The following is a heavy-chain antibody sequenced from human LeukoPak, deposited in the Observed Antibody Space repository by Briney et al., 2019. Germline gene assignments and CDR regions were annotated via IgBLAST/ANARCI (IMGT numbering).Heavy chain of an antibody. CDR2: ISWNSGSI. J-gene: IGHJ5*02. Sequence: GRSLRLSCAASGFTFDDYAMHWVRQAPGKGLEWVSGISWNSGSIGYADSVKGRFTISRDNAKNSLYLQMNSLRAEDTALYYCAKDIRGYSYGSWFDPWGQGPWSPSPQ. CDR3: AKDIRGYSYGSWFDP. CDR1: GFTFDDYA. V-gene: IGHV3-9*01. D-gene: IGHD5-18*01.